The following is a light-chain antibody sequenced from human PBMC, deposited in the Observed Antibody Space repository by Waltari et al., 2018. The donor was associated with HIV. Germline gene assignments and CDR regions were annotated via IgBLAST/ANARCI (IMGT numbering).Light chain of an antibody. CDR2: GAS. CDR3: QQYNNWPPLT. Sequence: ELVMTQSPATLSVSPGERATLPGRASQSVSSNLAWYQQKPGLAPRLLIYGASTRATGIPARFSGSGSGTEFTLTISSLQSEDFAVYYCQQYNNWPPLTFGGGTKVEIK. J-gene: IGKJ4*01. CDR1: QSVSSN. V-gene: IGKV3-15*01.